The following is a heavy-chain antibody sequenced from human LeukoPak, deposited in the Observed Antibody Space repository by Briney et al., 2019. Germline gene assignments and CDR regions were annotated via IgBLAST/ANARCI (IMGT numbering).Heavy chain of an antibody. CDR1: GYSISSGYY. V-gene: IGHV4-38-2*02. Sequence: PSETLSLTCTVSGYSISSGYYWGWIRQPPGKGLEWIGSIYHSGSTYYNPSLKSRVTISVDTSKNQFSLKLSSVTAADTAVYYCARVDSGSYIASEIFDYWGQGTLVTVSS. J-gene: IGHJ4*02. CDR3: ARVDSGSYIASEIFDY. CDR2: IYHSGST. D-gene: IGHD1-26*01.